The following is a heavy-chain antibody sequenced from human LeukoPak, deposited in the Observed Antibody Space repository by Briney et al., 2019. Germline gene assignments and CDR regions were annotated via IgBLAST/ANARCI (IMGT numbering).Heavy chain of an antibody. J-gene: IGHJ3*02. Sequence: SGTLSLTCTCPGGSISSYYWSWIGQPRGKGLEGIGYIYYSGSTNYNLSLKSRVTISVDTSKNQFSLKLSSVTAADTAVYYCARPKYYYDSSGYFDIWGQGTMVTVSS. CDR1: GGSISSYY. CDR2: IYYSGST. V-gene: IGHV4-59*08. D-gene: IGHD3-22*01. CDR3: ARPKYYYDSSGYFDI.